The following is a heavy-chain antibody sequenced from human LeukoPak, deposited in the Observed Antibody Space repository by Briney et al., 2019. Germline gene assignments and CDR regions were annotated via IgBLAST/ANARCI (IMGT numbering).Heavy chain of an antibody. Sequence: GGSLRLSCAASGFTFSSYSMKWVRQAPGRGLEWVSSISSSSSYIYYPDSVKGRFTISRNNAKNSLYLQMNSLRAEDTAVYYCAREGTSVTNFYYNGMDVWGQGATVSVSS. V-gene: IGHV3-21*01. D-gene: IGHD3-10*01. CDR2: ISSSSSYI. CDR3: AREGTSVTNFYYNGMDV. CDR1: GFTFSSYS. J-gene: IGHJ6*02.